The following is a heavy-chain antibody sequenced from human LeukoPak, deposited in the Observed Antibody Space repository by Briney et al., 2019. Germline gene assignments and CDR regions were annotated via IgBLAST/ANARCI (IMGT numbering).Heavy chain of an antibody. J-gene: IGHJ4*02. CDR1: GGSISSYY. Sequence: SETLSLTCTVSGGSISSYYWSWIRQPAGKGLEWIGRIYTSGSTNYNPSLKSRVTMSVDTSKNQFSLKLSSVTAADTAVYYCARDIAVAGISYFDYWGQGTLVTVSS. CDR2: IYTSGST. V-gene: IGHV4-4*07. CDR3: ARDIAVAGISYFDY. D-gene: IGHD6-19*01.